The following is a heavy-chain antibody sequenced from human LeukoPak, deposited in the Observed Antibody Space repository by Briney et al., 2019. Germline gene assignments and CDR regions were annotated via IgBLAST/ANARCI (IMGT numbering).Heavy chain of an antibody. CDR3: ASTVLSSTSPFDY. D-gene: IGHD2-2*01. Sequence: GASVKVSCKVSGYTLTELSMHRVRQAPGKGLEWMGGFDPEDGETIYAQKFQGRVTMTEDTSTDTAYMELSSLRSEDTAVYYCASTVLSSTSPFDYWGQGTLVTVSS. CDR1: GYTLTELS. J-gene: IGHJ4*02. V-gene: IGHV1-24*01. CDR2: FDPEDGET.